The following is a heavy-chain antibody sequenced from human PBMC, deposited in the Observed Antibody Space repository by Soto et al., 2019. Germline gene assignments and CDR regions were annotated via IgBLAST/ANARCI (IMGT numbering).Heavy chain of an antibody. CDR3: AKVGSDYYGSGSRYYHYYMDV. J-gene: IGHJ6*03. V-gene: IGHV3-23*01. Sequence: PGRPMRLSWAASGFTCSSHARSWVRQAQGKGLEWVSAISGSGGSTYYADSVKGRFTISRDNSKHTLYLQMNSLRAEDTAVYYCAKVGSDYYGSGSRYYHYYMDVWGKGTTVTVSS. CDR2: ISGSGGST. CDR1: GFTCSSHA. D-gene: IGHD3-10*01.